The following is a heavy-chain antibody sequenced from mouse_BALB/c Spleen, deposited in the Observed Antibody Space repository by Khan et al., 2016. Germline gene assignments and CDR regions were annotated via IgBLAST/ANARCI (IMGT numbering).Heavy chain of an antibody. CDR3: ARTHDR. J-gene: IGHJ2*01. V-gene: IGHV1-4*01. Sequence: QVQLQQPGAELARPGASVKMSCKASGYTFTSYTMHWVKQRPGQGLEWIGYMNPSSGYTKYNQKFKDKATLTADKSSSTAYMQLCSLTSEDSAVYYHARTHDRWGQGTTLTVSS. CDR2: MNPSSGYT. CDR1: GYTFTSYT.